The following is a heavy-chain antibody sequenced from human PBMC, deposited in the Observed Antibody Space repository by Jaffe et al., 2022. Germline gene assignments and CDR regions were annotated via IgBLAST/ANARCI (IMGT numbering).Heavy chain of an antibody. Sequence: EVQLVESGGGLVQPGGSLRLSCAASGFTFSSYWMSWVRQAPGKGLEWVANIKQDGSEKYYVDSVKGRFTISRDNAKNSLYLQMNSLRAEDTAVYYCARDKRSQYDFWSGYYGEDGFDPWGQGTLVTVSS. J-gene: IGHJ5*02. D-gene: IGHD3-3*01. CDR2: IKQDGSEK. CDR3: ARDKRSQYDFWSGYYGEDGFDP. V-gene: IGHV3-7*01. CDR1: GFTFSSYW.